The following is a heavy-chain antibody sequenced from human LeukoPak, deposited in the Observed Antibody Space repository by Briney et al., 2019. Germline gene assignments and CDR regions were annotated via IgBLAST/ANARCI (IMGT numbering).Heavy chain of an antibody. V-gene: IGHV1-69*13. CDR3: ARERSGCSSTSCYALPTYYYYYGMDV. CDR2: IIPIFGTA. D-gene: IGHD2-2*01. J-gene: IGHJ6*02. CDR1: GGTFSSYA. Sequence: ASVKVSCKASGGTFSSYAISWVRQAPGQGLEWMGGIIPIFGTANYAQKFQGRVTITADESTSTAYMKLSSLRSEDTAVYYCARERSGCSSTSCYALPTYYYYYGMDVWGQGTTVTVSS.